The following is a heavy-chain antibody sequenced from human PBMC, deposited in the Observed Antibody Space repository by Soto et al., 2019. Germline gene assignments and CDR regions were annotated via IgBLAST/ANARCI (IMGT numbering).Heavy chain of an antibody. CDR2: IFSNDEK. D-gene: IGHD3-16*02. CDR1: GFSLTNARMG. CDR3: ARMYDYVWGCYRSNWLDP. J-gene: IGHJ5*02. Sequence: QVTLKESGPVLVKPTETLTLTCTVSGFSLTNARMGVTWIRQPPGKALEWLVHIFSNDEKSYSTSLKSRLTISKDTSKSQVVLTMTNMDPVDTATYYCARMYDYVWGCYRSNWLDPWGQGTLVTVSS. V-gene: IGHV2-26*01.